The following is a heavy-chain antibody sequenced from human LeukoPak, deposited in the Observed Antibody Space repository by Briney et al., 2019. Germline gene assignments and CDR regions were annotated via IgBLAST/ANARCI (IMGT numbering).Heavy chain of an antibody. V-gene: IGHV3-53*01. CDR1: GFTLSSYG. D-gene: IGHD3-10*01. Sequence: GESLRLSCAASGFTLSSYGMNWVRQAPGKGLESVSVIYSGGSTYYADSVRGRFTISRDNSKNTLYLQMNSLRVEDTAVYYCARVGGHWGQGTLATVSS. J-gene: IGHJ4*02. CDR2: IYSGGST. CDR3: ARVGGH.